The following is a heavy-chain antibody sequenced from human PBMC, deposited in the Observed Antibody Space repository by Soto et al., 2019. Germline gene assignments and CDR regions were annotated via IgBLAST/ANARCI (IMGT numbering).Heavy chain of an antibody. V-gene: IGHV4-59*01. CDR2: IYYSGSN. Sequence: SETLSLTCTVSGGSISSYYWSWIRQPPGKGLEWIGYIYYSGSNNYNPSLKSRVTISVDKSKNQFSLKLSSVTAADTAVYYCARTENDFWSGYYRDYGMDVWGQGTTVTVSS. CDR3: ARTENDFWSGYYRDYGMDV. D-gene: IGHD3-3*01. CDR1: GGSISSYY. J-gene: IGHJ6*02.